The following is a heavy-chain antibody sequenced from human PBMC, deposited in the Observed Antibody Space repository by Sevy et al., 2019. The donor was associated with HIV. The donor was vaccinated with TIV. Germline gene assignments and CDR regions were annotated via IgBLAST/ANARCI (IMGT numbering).Heavy chain of an antibody. D-gene: IGHD3-10*01. Sequence: GGSLRPSCAASGFTFRTYAMHWVRQAPGKGLEYVSSISNNGGSTYYANSVKGRFTISRDNSKNTLYLQMGSLRAEDMAVYYCARGSELLWFGEGFDPWGQGTLVTVS. CDR2: ISNNGGST. CDR3: ARGSELLWFGEGFDP. CDR1: GFTFRTYA. V-gene: IGHV3-64*01. J-gene: IGHJ5*02.